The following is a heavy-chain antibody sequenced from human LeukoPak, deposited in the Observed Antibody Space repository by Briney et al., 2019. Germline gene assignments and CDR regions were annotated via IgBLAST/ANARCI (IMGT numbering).Heavy chain of an antibody. J-gene: IGHJ6*02. D-gene: IGHD4-17*01. CDR1: GFTVSTNY. CDR2: FYSGGST. CDR3: ARDTVTTFRFRDYYYYGMDV. V-gene: IGHV3-53*01. Sequence: GGSLRLSCAASGFTVSTNYMNWVRQAPGKGLEWVSVFYSGGSTYYADSVKGRFTISRDNSKNTLYLQMNSLRAEDTAVYYCARDTVTTFRFRDYYYYGMDVWGQGTTVTVSS.